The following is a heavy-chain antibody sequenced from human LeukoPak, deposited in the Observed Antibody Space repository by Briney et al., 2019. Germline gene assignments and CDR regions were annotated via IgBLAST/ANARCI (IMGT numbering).Heavy chain of an antibody. V-gene: IGHV3-23*01. CDR2: ISGSGGST. D-gene: IGHD3-16*02. CDR1: GFTFSSYA. Sequence: GGSLRLSCAASGFTFSSYAMSWVRQAPGKGLEWVSAISGSGGSTYYADSVKGRFTISRDNSKNTLYLQMNSLRAEDTAVYYCARTGYVWGSYRYRNYFDYWGQGTLVTVSS. CDR3: ARTGYVWGSYRYRNYFDY. J-gene: IGHJ4*02.